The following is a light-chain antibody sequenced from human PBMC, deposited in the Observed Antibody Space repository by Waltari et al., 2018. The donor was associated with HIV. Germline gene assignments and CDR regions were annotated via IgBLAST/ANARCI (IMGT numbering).Light chain of an antibody. CDR3: QQYSNWPLT. J-gene: IGKJ4*01. CDR2: DAS. V-gene: IGKV3-15*01. CDR1: QSVSTS. Sequence: EIVMTQSPATLSVSPGERATLCCRASQSVSTSSAWYQQKPGQPPRLLFFDASTRASGFPARFSGSGSGTEFTLTISSLQSEDFAVYYCQQYSNWPLTFGGGTKVEI.